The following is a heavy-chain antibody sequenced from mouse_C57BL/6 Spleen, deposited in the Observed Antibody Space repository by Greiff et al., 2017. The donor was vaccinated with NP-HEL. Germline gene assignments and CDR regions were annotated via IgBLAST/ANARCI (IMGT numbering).Heavy chain of an antibody. CDR3: ATYDYDGPLAY. CDR2: IWGVGST. D-gene: IGHD2-4*01. V-gene: IGHV2-6*01. Sequence: VMLVESGPGLVAPSQSLSITCTVSGFSLTSYGVDWVRQSPGKGLEWLGVIWGVGSTNYNSALKSRLSISKDNSKSQVFLKMNSLQTDDTAMYYCATYDYDGPLAYWGQGTLVTVSA. CDR1: GFSLTSYG. J-gene: IGHJ3*01.